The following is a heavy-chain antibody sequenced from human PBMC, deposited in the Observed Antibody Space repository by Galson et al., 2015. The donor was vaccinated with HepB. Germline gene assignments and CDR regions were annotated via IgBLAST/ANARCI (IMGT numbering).Heavy chain of an antibody. CDR2: IYYSGST. D-gene: IGHD5-18*01. CDR1: GGSISSYY. CDR3: ARMELDSDGYVRWFDP. V-gene: IGHV4-59*08. Sequence: SETLSLTCTVSGGSISSYYWSWIRQPPGKGLEWIGYIYYSGSTNYNPSLKSRVTISIDTSKNQFFLKLSSVTAADTAVYYCARMELDSDGYVRWFDPWGQGTLVTVSS. J-gene: IGHJ5*02.